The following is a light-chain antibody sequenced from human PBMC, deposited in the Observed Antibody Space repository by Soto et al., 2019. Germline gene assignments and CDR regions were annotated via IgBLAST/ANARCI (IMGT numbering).Light chain of an antibody. CDR2: GAS. J-gene: IGKJ3*01. V-gene: IGKV3-15*01. CDR1: QSVSGN. Sequence: EIVMTQSPATLSVSPGERATLSCRASQSVSGNLAWYQQKPGQAPRLLIFGASTRATGIPDRFSGSGSGTEFTLTISSLQYEDFAVYYCQQYNNWPPITFGPGTKVDIK. CDR3: QQYNNWPPIT.